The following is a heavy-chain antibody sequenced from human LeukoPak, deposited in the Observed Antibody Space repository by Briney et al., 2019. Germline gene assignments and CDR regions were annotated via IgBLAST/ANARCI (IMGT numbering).Heavy chain of an antibody. CDR3: AKDPTDFDSSGQTYFDY. J-gene: IGHJ4*02. Sequence: GGSLRLSCAASGFTFSSYSMNWVHQAPGKGLEWVSGISGSGGITHYADSVRGRFTTSRDNSKNTLHLQMNSLRAEDTAVYYCAKDPTDFDSSGQTYFDYWGQGTLVTVSS. D-gene: IGHD3-22*01. V-gene: IGHV3-23*01. CDR1: GFTFSSYS. CDR2: ISGSGGIT.